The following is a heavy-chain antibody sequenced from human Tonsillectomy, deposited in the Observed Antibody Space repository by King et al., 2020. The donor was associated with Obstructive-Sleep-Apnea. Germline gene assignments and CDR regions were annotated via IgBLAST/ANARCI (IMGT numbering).Heavy chain of an antibody. Sequence: VQLQESGPGLVKPSETLSLTCTVFGGSVTDYYWSWIRQPPGKGLEWVGYFSYSGSTNYNPSLKTRVTMSADTSKNHFSLKLSSVTAADTAIYYCARGDGSGSSRFVPRGIRWFDPWGQGTQVLVSS. V-gene: IGHV4-59*02. CDR3: ARGDGSGSSRFVPRGIRWFDP. J-gene: IGHJ5*02. CDR2: FSYSGST. D-gene: IGHD3-10*01. CDR1: GGSVTDYY.